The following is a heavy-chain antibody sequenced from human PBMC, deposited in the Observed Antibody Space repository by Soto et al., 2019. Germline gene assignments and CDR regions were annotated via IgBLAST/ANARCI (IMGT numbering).Heavy chain of an antibody. V-gene: IGHV4-39*01. J-gene: IGHJ3*02. Sequence: SETLSLTCTVSGGSISSSSYYWGWIRQPPGKGLEWIGSIYYSGSTYYNPSLKSRVTISVDTSKNQFSLKLSSVTAADTAVYYCARHVEDLDAFDIWGQGTMVTVSS. CDR1: GGSISSSSYY. CDR2: IYYSGST. CDR3: ARHVEDLDAFDI.